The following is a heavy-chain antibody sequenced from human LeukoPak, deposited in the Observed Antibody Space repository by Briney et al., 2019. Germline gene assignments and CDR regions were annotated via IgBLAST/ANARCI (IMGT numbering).Heavy chain of an antibody. CDR2: IYYSGST. Sequence: PSETLSLTCTVSGGSISGYYWSWLRQPPGKGLEWLGYIYYSGSTNYNPSLKSRVTISVDTSKNQFSLKLSSVTAADTAVYFCARFYCETHCYCFDFWGQGTLVTVSS. CDR3: ARFYCETHCYCFDF. J-gene: IGHJ4*02. V-gene: IGHV4-59*01. D-gene: IGHD2-21*01. CDR1: GGSISGYY.